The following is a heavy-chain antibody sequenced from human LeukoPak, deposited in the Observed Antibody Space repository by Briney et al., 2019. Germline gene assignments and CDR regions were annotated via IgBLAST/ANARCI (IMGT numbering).Heavy chain of an antibody. CDR2: ISNDGSEN. D-gene: IGHD2-15*01. V-gene: IGHV3-30*03. CDR1: GFTFSRFG. J-gene: IGHJ4*02. Sequence: PGRSLRLSCAASGFTFSRFGMHWVRQAPGKGLEWVAVISNDGSENYYADSVRGRFTISRDNSKNTVSLQMNSLGAEDTAVYYCATRRSSRFQGSGGLSPDGWGQGTLVTVSS. CDR3: ATRRSSRFQGSGGLSPDG.